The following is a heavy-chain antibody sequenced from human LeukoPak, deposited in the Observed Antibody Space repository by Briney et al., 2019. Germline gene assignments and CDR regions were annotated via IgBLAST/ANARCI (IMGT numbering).Heavy chain of an antibody. CDR3: ARVPYSSSSWFDP. V-gene: IGHV4-59*01. CDR2: IYYSGST. CDR1: GGSISSYY. D-gene: IGHD6-6*01. J-gene: IGHJ5*02. Sequence: SETLSPTCTVSGGSISSYYWSWIRQPPGKGLEWIGYIYYSGSTNYNPSLKSRATISVDTSKKQLSLKLSSVTAADTAVYYCARVPYSSSSWFDPWGQGTLVTVSS.